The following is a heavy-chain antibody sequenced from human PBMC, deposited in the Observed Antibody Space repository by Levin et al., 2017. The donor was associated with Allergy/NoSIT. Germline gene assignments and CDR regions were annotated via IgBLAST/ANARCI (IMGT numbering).Heavy chain of an antibody. J-gene: IGHJ4*02. V-gene: IGHV5-51*01. D-gene: IGHD6-6*01. CDR2: IYPGDSDT. CDR3: ARLEGGAAPYYFDY. Sequence: RASVKVSCKGSGYSFTSYWIGWVRQMPGKGLEWMGIIYPGDSDTRYSPSFQGQVTIPADKSISTAYLQWSSLKASDTAMYYCARLEGGAAPYYFDYWGQGTLVTVSS. CDR1: GYSFTSYW.